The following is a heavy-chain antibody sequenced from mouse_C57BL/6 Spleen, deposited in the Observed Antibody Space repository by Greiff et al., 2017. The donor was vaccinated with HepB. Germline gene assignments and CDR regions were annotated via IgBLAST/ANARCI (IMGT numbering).Heavy chain of an antibody. CDR1: GYTFTSYW. Sequence: VQLQQSGTELVKPGASVKLSCKASGYTFTSYWMHWVKQRPGQGLEWIGNINPSNGGTNYNEKFKSKATLTVDKSSSTAYMQLSSLTSEDYAVYSCARGAYYYGSSYFAYWGQGTLVTVYA. V-gene: IGHV1-53*01. CDR3: ARGAYYYGSSYFAY. CDR2: INPSNGGT. J-gene: IGHJ3*01. D-gene: IGHD1-1*01.